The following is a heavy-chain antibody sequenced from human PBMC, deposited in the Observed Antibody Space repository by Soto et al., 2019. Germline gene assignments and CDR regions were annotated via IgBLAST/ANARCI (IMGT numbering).Heavy chain of an antibody. CDR3: ARGDYGQYDAYNWFDP. J-gene: IGHJ5*02. CDR1: GGSFNNYC. Sequence: QVRLQQWGAGLVRPSETLSLTYAVYGGSFNNYCLSWIRKPPGKGMEWIGEVCPGGRTNYSPTLKREVRIAVEGSKNQFSLRLTSVTVADTAVYYCARGDYGQYDAYNWFDPWGQGNLVSVAS. V-gene: IGHV4-34*02. CDR2: VCPGGRT. D-gene: IGHD3-10*01.